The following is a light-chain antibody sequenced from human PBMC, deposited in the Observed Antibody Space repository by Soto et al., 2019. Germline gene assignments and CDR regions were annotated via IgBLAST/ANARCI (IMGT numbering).Light chain of an antibody. V-gene: IGLV3-1*01. CDR2: QDS. CDR3: QAWDSSTPYV. CDR1: KLGAKY. J-gene: IGLJ1*01. Sequence: SYELTQPPSVSVSPGQTASITCSGDKLGAKYACWYQQKPGQSPVLVIYQDSKRPSGIPERFSGSNSGNTATLTISGTQAMDEADYYCQAWDSSTPYVFGTGTKLTVL.